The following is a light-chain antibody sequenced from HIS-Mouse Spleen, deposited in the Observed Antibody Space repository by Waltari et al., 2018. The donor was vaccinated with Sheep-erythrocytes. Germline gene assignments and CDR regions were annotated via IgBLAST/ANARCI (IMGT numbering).Light chain of an antibody. V-gene: IGKV1-9*01. CDR1: QGISSY. J-gene: IGKJ2*01. CDR2: AAS. CDR3: QQLNSYPHT. Sequence: DIQLTQSPSFLSASVGDRVTITCRASQGISSYLAWYQQKPGKAPKLLIYAASTLQSGVPSRFRGSGAVTEFTLTISSLQPEDFATYYCQQLNSYPHTFGQGTKLEIK.